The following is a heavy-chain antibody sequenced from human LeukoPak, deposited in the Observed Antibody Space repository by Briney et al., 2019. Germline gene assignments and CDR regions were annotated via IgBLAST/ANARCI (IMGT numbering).Heavy chain of an antibody. V-gene: IGHV4-59*01. CDR3: ARYSGSYYFDY. J-gene: IGHJ4*02. CDR2: IYYSGST. D-gene: IGHD1-26*01. CDR1: GGSISSYY. Sequence: PSETLSLTCTVSGGSISSYYWSWIRQPPGKGLEWIGYIYYSGSTNYNPSLKSRVTISVDTSKNQFSLKLSSVTAADTAVYYCARYSGSYYFDYWGQGTPVTVSS.